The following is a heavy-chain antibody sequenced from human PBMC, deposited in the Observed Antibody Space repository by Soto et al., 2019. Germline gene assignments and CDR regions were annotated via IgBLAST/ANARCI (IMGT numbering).Heavy chain of an antibody. J-gene: IGHJ4*02. Sequence: SETLSLTCTVSGGSISSGGYYWSWIRQHPGKGLEWIGYIYYSGSTYYNPSLKSRVTISVDTSKNQFSLKLSSVTAADTAVYYCARRGAPSAISTGEVDYWGQGTLVTVSS. V-gene: IGHV4-31*03. D-gene: IGHD3-3*01. CDR1: GGSISSGGYY. CDR3: ARRGAPSAISTGEVDY. CDR2: IYYSGST.